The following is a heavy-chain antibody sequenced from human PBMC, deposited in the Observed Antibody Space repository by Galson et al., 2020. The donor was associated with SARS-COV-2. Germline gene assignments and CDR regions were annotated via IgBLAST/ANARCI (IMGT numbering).Heavy chain of an antibody. Sequence: SETLSLTCAVSGTSISGGSYSWNWIRQPPGKGLEWIGYISHSGGTYYNPSLKSRVTISGDRSQNQFSLRLGAVTAADAAVYFCARLHYGEYAPEAFDIWGPGTRVTVAS. CDR1: GTSISGGSYS. J-gene: IGHJ3*02. V-gene: IGHV4-30-2*01. CDR2: ISHSGGT. CDR3: ARLHYGEYAPEAFDI. D-gene: IGHD4-17*01.